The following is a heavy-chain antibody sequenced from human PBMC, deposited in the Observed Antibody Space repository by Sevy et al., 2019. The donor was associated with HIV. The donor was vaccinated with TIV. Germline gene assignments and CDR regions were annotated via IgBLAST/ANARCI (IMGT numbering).Heavy chain of an antibody. CDR3: ARWPYCSSTSCRTAGWFDP. V-gene: IGHV4-31*03. CDR2: IYYSGST. J-gene: IGHJ5*02. D-gene: IGHD2-2*01. Sequence: TLSLTCTVSGGSISSGGYYWSWIRQHPGKGLEWIGYIYYSGSTYYNPSLKSRVTISVDTSKNQFSLKLSSVTAADTAVYYCARWPYCSSTSCRTAGWFDPWGQGTLVTVSS. CDR1: GGSISSGGYY.